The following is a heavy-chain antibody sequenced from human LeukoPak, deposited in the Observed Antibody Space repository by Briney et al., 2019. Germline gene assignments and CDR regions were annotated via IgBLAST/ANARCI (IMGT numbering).Heavy chain of an antibody. CDR1: GGTFSSYA. Sequence: GASVKVSCKASGGTFSSYAISWVRQAPGQGLEWMGGIIPIFGTANYAQKFQGRVTITADKSTSTAYMELSSLRSEDTAVYYCARDQYYGSGSYYNGGDYWGQGTLVTVSS. CDR2: IIPIFGTA. V-gene: IGHV1-69*06. D-gene: IGHD3-10*01. J-gene: IGHJ4*02. CDR3: ARDQYYGSGSYYNGGDY.